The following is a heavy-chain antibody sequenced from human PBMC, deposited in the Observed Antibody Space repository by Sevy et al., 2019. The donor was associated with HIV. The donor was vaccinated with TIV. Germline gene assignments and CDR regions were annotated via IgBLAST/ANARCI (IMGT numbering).Heavy chain of an antibody. Sequence: GGSLRLSCAASGLTFSTYGMHWVRQAPGKGLEWVAVISYDGNIHYYEDSVKGRLTVSRDNSKNTLYLQMNTLRAEDSAVYYCAKDQGGYNYAPGYWGQGTLVTVSS. D-gene: IGHD5-18*01. CDR2: ISYDGNIH. CDR1: GLTFSTYG. CDR3: AKDQGGYNYAPGY. V-gene: IGHV3-30*18. J-gene: IGHJ4*02.